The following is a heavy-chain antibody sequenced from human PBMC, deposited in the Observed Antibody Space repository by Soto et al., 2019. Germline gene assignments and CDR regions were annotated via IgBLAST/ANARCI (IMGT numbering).Heavy chain of an antibody. Sequence: GGSLRLSCAASGFTFSDYYMSWIRQAPGKGLEWVSYISSTGGAIYYADSVKGRFTISRDNAKNSLYLQMNSLRAEDTAVYYCARDLAVAVNLYYYYGMDVWGQGTTVTVSS. CDR1: GFTFSDYY. J-gene: IGHJ6*02. D-gene: IGHD6-19*01. CDR3: ARDLAVAVNLYYYYGMDV. V-gene: IGHV3-11*01. CDR2: ISSTGGAI.